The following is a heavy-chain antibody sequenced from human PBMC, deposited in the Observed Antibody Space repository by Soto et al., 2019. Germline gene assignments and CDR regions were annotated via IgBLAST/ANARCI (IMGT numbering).Heavy chain of an antibody. J-gene: IGHJ4*02. V-gene: IGHV3-7*03. CDR3: ARDISGYDLGIDY. D-gene: IGHD5-12*01. CDR2: IKQDGSEK. CDR1: GFTFSSYW. Sequence: GGSLRLSCAASGFTFSSYWMSWVRQAPGKGLEWVANIKQDGSEKYYVDSVKGRFTISRDNAKNSLYLQMNSLRAEDTAVYYCARDISGYDLGIDYWGQGTLVTVSS.